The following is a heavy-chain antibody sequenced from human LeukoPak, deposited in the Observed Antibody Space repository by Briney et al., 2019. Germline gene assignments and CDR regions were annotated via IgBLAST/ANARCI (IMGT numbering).Heavy chain of an antibody. Sequence: GASVKVSCKASGYTFTGYYMHWVRQAPGQGLEWMGWINPNSGGTNYAQKFQGWVTMTRDTSISTAYMELSRLRSDDTAVYYCARDRSDILTGYHIDYWGQGTLVTVSS. CDR1: GYTFTGYY. D-gene: IGHD3-9*01. CDR3: ARDRSDILTGYHIDY. V-gene: IGHV1-2*04. CDR2: INPNSGGT. J-gene: IGHJ4*02.